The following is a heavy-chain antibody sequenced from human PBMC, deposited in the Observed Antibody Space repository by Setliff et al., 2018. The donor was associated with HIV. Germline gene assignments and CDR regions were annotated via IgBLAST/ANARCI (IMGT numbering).Heavy chain of an antibody. CDR3: ARGGGILTGYWGNHRSYYMDV. Sequence: ETLSLTCTVSGASISGSFWSWIRQPPGKGLEWIGYLYSNGIAANYNPSLKGRVTISVDTSRNQFSLRLTSVTAADTAVYYCARGGGILTGYWGNHRSYYMDVWDKGTTVTVSS. V-gene: IGHV4-4*08. CDR1: GASISGSF. J-gene: IGHJ6*03. D-gene: IGHD3-9*01. CDR2: LYSNGIA.